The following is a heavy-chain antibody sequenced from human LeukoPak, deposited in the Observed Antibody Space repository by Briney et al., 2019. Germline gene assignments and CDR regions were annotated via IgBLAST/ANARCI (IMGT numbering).Heavy chain of an antibody. J-gene: IGHJ4*02. CDR3: ARGFVLGAAKNYFDY. Sequence: GRSLRLSCAASGFTFTNYALHWVRQAPGKGLEWVAVISYDGTNKYYADSVKGRFTISRDNSKNTLSLQMNSLRAEDTALYYCARGFVLGAAKNYFDYWGQGALVTVSS. CDR2: ISYDGTNK. D-gene: IGHD2-21*02. V-gene: IGHV3-30-3*01. CDR1: GFTFTNYA.